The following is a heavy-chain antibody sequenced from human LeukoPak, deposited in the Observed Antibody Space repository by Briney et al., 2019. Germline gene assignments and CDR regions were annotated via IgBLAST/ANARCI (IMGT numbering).Heavy chain of an antibody. V-gene: IGHV1-69*06. CDR1: GGTFSSYA. J-gene: IGHJ4*02. Sequence: ASVKVSCKASGGTFSSYAISWVRQAPGQGLEWMGGIIPIFGTANYAQKFQGRVTMTEDTSTDTAYMELSSLRSEDTAVYYCATEGSYDSSGYPDYWGQGTLVTVSS. CDR2: IIPIFGTA. CDR3: ATEGSYDSSGYPDY. D-gene: IGHD3-22*01.